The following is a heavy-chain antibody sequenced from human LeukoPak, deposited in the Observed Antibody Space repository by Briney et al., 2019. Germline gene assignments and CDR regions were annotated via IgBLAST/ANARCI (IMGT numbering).Heavy chain of an antibody. CDR2: IYSGGST. Sequence: GGSLRLSCAASGFTFSSYAMSWVRQAPGKGLEWVSVIYSGGSTYYADSVKGRFTISRDNSKNTLYLQMNSLRAEDTAVYYCAREGAMVTYWGQGTLVTVSS. CDR1: GFTFSSYA. CDR3: AREGAMVTY. V-gene: IGHV3-66*01. D-gene: IGHD5-18*01. J-gene: IGHJ4*02.